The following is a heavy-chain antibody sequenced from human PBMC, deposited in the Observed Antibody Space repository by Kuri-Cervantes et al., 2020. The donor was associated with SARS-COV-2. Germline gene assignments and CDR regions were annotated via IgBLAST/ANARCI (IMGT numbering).Heavy chain of an antibody. D-gene: IGHD6-19*01. CDR3: ARAINRFSSGWLYYFDY. V-gene: IGHV4-38-2*01. Sequence: SETLSLTCAVSGYSISSGYYWGWIRQPPGKGLEWIGSIYYSGSTYYNPSLKSRVTISVDTSKNQFSLKLSSVTAADTAVYYCARAINRFSSGWLYYFDYWGQGTLVTVSS. CDR1: GYSISSGYY. CDR2: IYYSGST. J-gene: IGHJ4*02.